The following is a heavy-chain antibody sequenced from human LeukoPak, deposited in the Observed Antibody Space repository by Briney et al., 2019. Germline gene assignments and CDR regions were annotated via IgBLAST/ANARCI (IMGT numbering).Heavy chain of an antibody. D-gene: IGHD3-9*01. CDR3: ATEPTDYYDILTGRRAFDY. CDR2: YDPEDGET. V-gene: IGHV1-24*01. J-gene: IGHJ4*02. Sequence: GAAVKVSCKVSGYTLTELSMHWVRQTPGKGLEWVGGYDPEDGETVYAQIFQGRVTMTEDTSTDIAYMELSSLRSEDTAVYYCATEPTDYYDILTGRRAFDYWGQGTLVTVSS. CDR1: GYTLTELS.